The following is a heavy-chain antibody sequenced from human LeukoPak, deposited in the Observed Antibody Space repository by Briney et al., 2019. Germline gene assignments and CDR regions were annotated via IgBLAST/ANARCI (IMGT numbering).Heavy chain of an antibody. D-gene: IGHD5-12*01. CDR3: ARGSGYDTLDY. J-gene: IGHJ4*02. Sequence: GGSLRLSCAASGFTFDDYGMSWVRQAPGKGLEWVANIKQDGSEKYYVDSVKGRFTISRDNAKNSLYLQMNSLRAEDTAVYYCARGSGYDTLDYWGQGTLVTVSS. CDR2: IKQDGSEK. V-gene: IGHV3-7*01. CDR1: GFTFDDYG.